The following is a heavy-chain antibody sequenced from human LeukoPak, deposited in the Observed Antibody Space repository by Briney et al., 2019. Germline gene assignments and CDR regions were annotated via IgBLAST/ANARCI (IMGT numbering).Heavy chain of an antibody. V-gene: IGHV3-48*03. D-gene: IGHD2-15*01. Sequence: GESLRLSCAAFSGFAMSWVRQAPGKGLEWVSYISSSGSTIYYADSVKGRFTISRDNAKNSLYLQMNSLRAEDTAVYYCAREGSCSGGSCYVDYWAREPWSPSPQ. CDR1: SGFA. CDR3: AREGSCSGGSCYVDY. J-gene: IGHJ4*02. CDR2: ISSSGSTI.